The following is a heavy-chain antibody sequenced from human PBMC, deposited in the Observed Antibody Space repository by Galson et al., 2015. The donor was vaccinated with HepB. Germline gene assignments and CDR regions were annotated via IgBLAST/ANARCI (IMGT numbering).Heavy chain of an antibody. J-gene: IGHJ4*02. D-gene: IGHD5-18*01. Sequence: SLRLSCAASGFIFRNYGMHWVRQAPGKGLEWVAVVWFDGSEKYFTDSVKGRFTISRDNSKNTLFLQMNSLRVEDTAMYYCASDFAILFYNYGYSNWGQGTLVTVSS. CDR2: VWFDGSEK. CDR1: GFIFRNYG. V-gene: IGHV3-33*01. CDR3: ASDFAILFYNYGYSN.